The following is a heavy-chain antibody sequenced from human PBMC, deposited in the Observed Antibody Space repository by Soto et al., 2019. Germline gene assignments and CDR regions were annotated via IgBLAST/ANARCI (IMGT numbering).Heavy chain of an antibody. CDR1: GFTFSSYA. J-gene: IGHJ6*02. Sequence: GGSLRLSCSASGFTFSSYAMHWVRQAPGKGLEYVSAISSNGGSTYYADSVKGRFTISRDNSKNTLHLQMSSLRAEDTAVYYCVKGIVGGYYYYGMDVWGQGTTVTVSS. V-gene: IGHV3-64D*06. CDR3: VKGIVGGYYYYGMDV. CDR2: ISSNGGST. D-gene: IGHD1-26*01.